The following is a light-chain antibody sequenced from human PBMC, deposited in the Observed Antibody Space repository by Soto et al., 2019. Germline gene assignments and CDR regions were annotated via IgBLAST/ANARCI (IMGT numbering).Light chain of an antibody. CDR1: QSISSW. Sequence: DIPMTQSPSTLSASVGDRVTITCRASQSISSWLAWYQQKPGKAPKLLIYDASSLQSGVPSRFSGSGSGTEFTLTISGLQPDDFATYYCQQYNSSRTFGQGTKVEIK. V-gene: IGKV1-5*01. J-gene: IGKJ1*01. CDR2: DAS. CDR3: QQYNSSRT.